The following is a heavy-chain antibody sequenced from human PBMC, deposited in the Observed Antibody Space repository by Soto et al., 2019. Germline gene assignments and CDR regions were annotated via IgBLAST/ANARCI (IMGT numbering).Heavy chain of an antibody. Sequence: SVKVSCKASGGTFSSYTISWVRQAPGQGLEWMGRIIPILGIANYAQKFQGRVTITADKSTSTAYMELSSLRSEDTAVYYCARDPQNYRSDVFNIWGQGTMVTVSS. D-gene: IGHD4-4*01. CDR2: IIPILGIA. V-gene: IGHV1-69*04. CDR3: ARDPQNYRSDVFNI. J-gene: IGHJ3*02. CDR1: GGTFSSYT.